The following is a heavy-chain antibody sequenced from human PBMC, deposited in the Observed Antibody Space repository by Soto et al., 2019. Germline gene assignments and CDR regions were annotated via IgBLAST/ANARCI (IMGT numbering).Heavy chain of an antibody. J-gene: IGHJ3*02. Sequence: QVQLVESGGGVVQPGRSLRLSCAASGFTFSSYGMHWVRQAPGKGLEWVAVIWYDGSNKYYADSVKGRFTISRDNSKNTLYLQMNSLRAEDTAVXYCAXXFSKGYFGAFDIWGQGTMVTXSS. CDR1: GFTFSSYG. CDR2: IWYDGSNK. CDR3: AXXFSKGYFGAFDI. D-gene: IGHD2-15*01. V-gene: IGHV3-33*01.